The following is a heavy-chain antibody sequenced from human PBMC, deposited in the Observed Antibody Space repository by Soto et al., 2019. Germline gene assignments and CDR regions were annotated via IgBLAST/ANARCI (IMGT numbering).Heavy chain of an antibody. Sequence: GGSVRLSCSSSGFTFSSYAISCVRQASGKGLEWVSAISGSGVSTYYADPVEGRFSISRDNSKNTLYLQMNSLGAEDTAVYYCAKDRYLDHDSRGYLFDNWGQGTLVTVS. D-gene: IGHD3-22*01. J-gene: IGHJ4*02. CDR1: GFTFSSYA. CDR3: AKDRYLDHDSRGYLFDN. CDR2: ISGSGVST. V-gene: IGHV3-23*01.